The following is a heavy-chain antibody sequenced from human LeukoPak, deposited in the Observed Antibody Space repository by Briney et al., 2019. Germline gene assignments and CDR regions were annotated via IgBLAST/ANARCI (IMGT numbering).Heavy chain of an antibody. CDR3: AELGITMIGGV. CDR1: GFTFGNYE. J-gene: IGHJ6*04. Sequence: TGGSLRLSCAVSGFTFGNYEMTWVRQAPGRGLGWVSTISGGGGSTYYADSVKGRFTISRDNAKNSLYLQMNSLRAEDTAVYYCAELGITMIGGVWGKGTTVTISS. CDR2: ISGGGGST. D-gene: IGHD3-10*02. V-gene: IGHV3-48*03.